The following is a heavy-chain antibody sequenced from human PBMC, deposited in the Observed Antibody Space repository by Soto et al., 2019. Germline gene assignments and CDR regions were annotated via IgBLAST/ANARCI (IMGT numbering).Heavy chain of an antibody. Sequence: QVQLQESGPGLVKPSETLSLTCTVSGGSISSYYWSWVRQPPGKGLEWIGRIYTSGSTNYNPSLKSRVTMSVDTSKNQFSLKLSSVTAADTAVYYCARDQHPGQGYYYYYGMDVWGQGTTVTVSS. CDR2: IYTSGST. CDR1: GGSISSYY. D-gene: IGHD3-10*01. CDR3: ARDQHPGQGYYYYYGMDV. V-gene: IGHV4-4*07. J-gene: IGHJ6*02.